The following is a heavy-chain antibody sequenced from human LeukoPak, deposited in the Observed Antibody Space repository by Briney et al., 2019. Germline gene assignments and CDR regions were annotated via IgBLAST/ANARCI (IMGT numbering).Heavy chain of an antibody. CDR2: ISSSGSTI. V-gene: IGHV3-48*03. CDR3: ARGGVHRPNYYYYYGMDV. Sequence: GGSLRLSCAASGFTFSSYEMNWVRQAPGKGLEWVSYISSSGSTIYYADSVKGRFTISRDNAKNSLYLQMNSLRAEDTAVYYCARGGVHRPNYYYYYGMDVWGQGTTVTVSS. CDR1: GFTFSSYE. J-gene: IGHJ6*02. D-gene: IGHD3-10*01.